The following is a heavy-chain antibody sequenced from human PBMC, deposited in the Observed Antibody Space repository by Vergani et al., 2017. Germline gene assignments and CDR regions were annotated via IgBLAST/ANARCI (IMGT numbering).Heavy chain of an antibody. CDR3: TTDILGMRYCDY. V-gene: IGHV3-15*01. J-gene: IGHJ4*02. Sequence: EVQLVESGGGLVKPGGSLTLSSPPSGFTFTHLSLRWLPQAPGRGREFPCPIKRTTDGGTTDYAAPVKGRFTISRDDSKNTLYLQMNSLKTEDTAVYYCTTDILGMRYCDYWGQGTLVTVSS. CDR2: IKRTTDGGTT. CDR1: GFTFTHLS. D-gene: IGHD7-27*01.